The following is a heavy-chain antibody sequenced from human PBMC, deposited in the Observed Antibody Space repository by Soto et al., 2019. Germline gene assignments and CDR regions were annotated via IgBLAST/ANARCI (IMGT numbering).Heavy chain of an antibody. CDR1: GYTFTSYA. D-gene: IGHD2-15*01. Sequence: ASVKVSCKASGYTFTSYAMHWVRQAPGQRLEWMGWINAGNGNTKYSQKFQGRVTITRDTSASTAYMELSSLRSEDTAVYYCARIARYCSGGSCYSYYYYMDVWGKGTTVTVSS. V-gene: IGHV1-3*01. CDR3: ARIARYCSGGSCYSYYYYMDV. J-gene: IGHJ6*03. CDR2: INAGNGNT.